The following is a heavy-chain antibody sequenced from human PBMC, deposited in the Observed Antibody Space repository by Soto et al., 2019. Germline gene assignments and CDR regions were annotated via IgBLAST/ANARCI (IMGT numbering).Heavy chain of an antibody. CDR1: GFTFSSYS. Sequence: EVQLVESGGGLVQPGGSLRLSCAASGFTFSSYSMNWVRQAPGKGLEWVSYISSSSSTIYYADSVKGRFTISRDNAKNSLYLQMDSLRAEDTAVYYCARGPYGSGSYYHYYYYYYMDVWGKGTTVTVSS. J-gene: IGHJ6*03. CDR3: ARGPYGSGSYYHYYYYYYMDV. V-gene: IGHV3-48*01. CDR2: ISSSSSTI. D-gene: IGHD3-10*01.